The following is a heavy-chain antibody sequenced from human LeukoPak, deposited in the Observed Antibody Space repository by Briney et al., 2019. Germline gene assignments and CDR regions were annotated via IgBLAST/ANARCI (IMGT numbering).Heavy chain of an antibody. V-gene: IGHV3-30*18. Sequence: GRSLRLSCAASGFTFSSYGMPWVRQAPGKGLEWVAVISYDGSNKYYADSVNGRFTISRDNSKNTLYLQMNSLRAEDTAVYYCAKDPRWLPTYYYGMDVWGQGTTVTVSS. D-gene: IGHD5-12*01. CDR2: ISYDGSNK. CDR1: GFTFSSYG. CDR3: AKDPRWLPTYYYGMDV. J-gene: IGHJ6*02.